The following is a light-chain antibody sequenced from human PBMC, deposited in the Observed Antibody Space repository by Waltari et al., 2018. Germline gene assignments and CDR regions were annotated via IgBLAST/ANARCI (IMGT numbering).Light chain of an antibody. V-gene: IGLV2-14*01. J-gene: IGLJ3*02. Sequence: QSALTQPASVSGSPGQSITISCTGTSSDVGTYNYVSWYQQHPGKAPKLMIYDVNNRPSGVSNRFSGSKSGNTASLTISGLQAEDEADYYCSSYTRSITLVMFGGGTKLTVL. CDR1: SSDVGTYNY. CDR3: SSYTRSITLVM. CDR2: DVN.